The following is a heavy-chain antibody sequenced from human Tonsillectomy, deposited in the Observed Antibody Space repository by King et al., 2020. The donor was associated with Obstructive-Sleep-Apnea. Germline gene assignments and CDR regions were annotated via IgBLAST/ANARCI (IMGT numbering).Heavy chain of an antibody. CDR2: IDRSSGSI. J-gene: IGHJ4*03. D-gene: IGHD2-8*01. V-gene: IGHV3-9*01. CDR3: ARAWDTPKICTSGRWSGYFDL. CDR1: GFTFDDYA. Sequence: VQLVESGGSSVQPGRSLRLSCATSGFTFDDYAMHWVRQRPGKGLEWVSSIDRSSGSIRYADSVKGRFTISRDNAKNSLFLEMRSLRADDTAFYFCARAWDTPKICTSGRWSGYFDLWGQGTLVSVPS.